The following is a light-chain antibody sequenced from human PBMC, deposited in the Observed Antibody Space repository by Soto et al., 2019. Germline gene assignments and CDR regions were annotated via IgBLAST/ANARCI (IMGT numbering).Light chain of an antibody. CDR1: QGISNY. Sequence: DIQMTQSPSSLSASAGDRITITCRASQGISNYLAWYQQKPGKVPKLLIYAASTLQSGVPSRFSGSGSGTDFTLPISSLQPDDVATDFCQRYSSVPLTFGPGTRVDLK. V-gene: IGKV1-27*01. CDR3: QRYSSVPLT. CDR2: AAS. J-gene: IGKJ3*01.